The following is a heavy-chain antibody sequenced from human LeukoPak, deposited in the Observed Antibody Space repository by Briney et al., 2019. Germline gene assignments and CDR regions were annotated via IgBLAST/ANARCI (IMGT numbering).Heavy chain of an antibody. V-gene: IGHV3-15*01. CDR1: GFTFSNAW. CDR2: IKSKTDGGTT. J-gene: IGHJ4*02. Sequence: GGSLRLSCAASGFTFSNAWMSWVRQAPGKGLEWVGRIKSKTDGGTTDYAAPVKGRFTISRDDSKNTLYLQMNSLKTEDTAVYYCTTDGWAHCSSTSCFKYLFDYWGQGTLVTVSS. CDR3: TTDGWAHCSSTSCFKYLFDY. D-gene: IGHD2-2*01.